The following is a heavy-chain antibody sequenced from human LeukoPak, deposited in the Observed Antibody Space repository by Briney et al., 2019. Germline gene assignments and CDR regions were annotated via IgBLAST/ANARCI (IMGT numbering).Heavy chain of an antibody. CDR1: GFNFNGHG. D-gene: IGHD4-17*01. CDR3: ARVRGPTVTTMYFDY. Sequence: PGGSLRLSCAASGFNFNGHGMIWVRQAPGKGLEWLSYISPGSTTINSADSVKDRFTTSRDKAKSSLFLQMNSLRAEDTAVYYCARVRGPTVTTMYFDYWGQGTLVTVPS. V-gene: IGHV3-48*01. CDR2: ISPGSTTI. J-gene: IGHJ4*02.